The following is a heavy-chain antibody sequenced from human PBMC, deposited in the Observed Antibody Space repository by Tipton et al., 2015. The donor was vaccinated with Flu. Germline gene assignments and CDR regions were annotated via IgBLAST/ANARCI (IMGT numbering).Heavy chain of an antibody. V-gene: IGHV4-39*07. Sequence: TLSLTCSVSGASFSSIGHYWGWIRQSPGKGLEWIGTIYYGGSTYYNPSLKSRVTISLDMSKSQFSLQLTSVTAVDTAVYFCAREHGYHVFWGQGKLVTVSS. CDR1: GASFSSIGHY. CDR3: AREHGYHVF. D-gene: IGHD5-18*01. CDR2: IYYGGST. J-gene: IGHJ4*02.